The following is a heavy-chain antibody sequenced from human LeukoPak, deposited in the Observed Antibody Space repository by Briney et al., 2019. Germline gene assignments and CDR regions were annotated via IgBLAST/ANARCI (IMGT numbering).Heavy chain of an antibody. CDR1: GFTFSDYY. V-gene: IGHV3-7*01. D-gene: IGHD4-17*01. Sequence: GGSLRLSCAASGFTFSDYYMSWVRQAPGKGLEWVANIYQDGSEKYYVDSVKGRFTVSRDNAKNSLYLQMNSLRAEDTAVYYCARTSRFYGDYGWYFDLWGRGTLVTVSS. CDR3: ARTSRFYGDYGWYFDL. J-gene: IGHJ2*01. CDR2: IYQDGSEK.